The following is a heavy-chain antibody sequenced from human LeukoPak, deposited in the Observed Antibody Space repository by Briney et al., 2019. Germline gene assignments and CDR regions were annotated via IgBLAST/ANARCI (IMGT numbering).Heavy chain of an antibody. Sequence: SVMVSCKASGGTFSSYAISGVRQAPGQGLEWMGRIIPILGIANYAQKFQGRVTITADKSTSTAYMELSSLRSEDTAVYYCARVDGYCSGGSCFPFNWFDPWGQGTLVTVSS. V-gene: IGHV1-69*04. D-gene: IGHD2-15*01. J-gene: IGHJ5*02. CDR2: IIPILGIA. CDR3: ARVDGYCSGGSCFPFNWFDP. CDR1: GGTFSSYA.